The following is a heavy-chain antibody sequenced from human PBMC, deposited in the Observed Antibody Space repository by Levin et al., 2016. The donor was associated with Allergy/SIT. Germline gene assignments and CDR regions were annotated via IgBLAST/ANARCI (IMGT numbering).Heavy chain of an antibody. Sequence: GGSLRLSCAASGFTFSSYAMSWVRQAPGKGLEWVSAISGSGGSTYYADSVKGRFTISRDNSKNTLYLQMNSLRAEDTAVYYCAKVRGRDTVTTPFGVDYWGQGTLVTVSS. CDR3: AKVRGRDTVTTPFGVDY. D-gene: IGHD4-17*01. J-gene: IGHJ4*02. V-gene: IGHV3-23*01. CDR1: GFTFSSYA. CDR2: ISGSGGST.